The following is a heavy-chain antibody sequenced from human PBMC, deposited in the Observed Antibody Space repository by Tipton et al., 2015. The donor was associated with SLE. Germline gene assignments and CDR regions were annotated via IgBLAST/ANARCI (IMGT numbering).Heavy chain of an antibody. J-gene: IGHJ4*02. CDR1: GGSLSTYY. D-gene: IGHD2-2*01. CDR3: ARRVMDYCGSSSCYLHFDY. Sequence: TLSLTCTVSGGSLSTYYWSWIRQPPGKGLEWIGYIDYNGSTNYKASLRSRVTMSVDRSKNQFSLKLSSVTAADAAVYYCARRVMDYCGSSSCYLHFDYWGQGALVTVSS. V-gene: IGHV4-59*08. CDR2: IDYNGST.